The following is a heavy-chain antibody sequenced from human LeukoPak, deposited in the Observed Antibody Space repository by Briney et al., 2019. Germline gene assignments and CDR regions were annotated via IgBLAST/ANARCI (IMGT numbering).Heavy chain of an antibody. CDR2: IRYDGSNK. D-gene: IGHD3-3*01. V-gene: IGHV3-30*02. J-gene: IGHJ4*02. Sequence: GGSLRLSCAASGFTFSSYGMHWVRQAPGKGLEWVAFIRYDGSNKYYADSVKGRFTISRDNSKNTLYLQMNSLRAEDTAVYYCAKGSRDNPDFWSGNDYWGQGTLVTVSS. CDR1: GFTFSSYG. CDR3: AKGSRDNPDFWSGNDY.